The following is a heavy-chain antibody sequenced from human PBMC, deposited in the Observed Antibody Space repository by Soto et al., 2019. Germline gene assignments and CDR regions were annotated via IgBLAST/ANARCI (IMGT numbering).Heavy chain of an antibody. V-gene: IGHV1-69*13. CDR3: ATGGAYCGGDCYFSQH. CDR1: GGTFSSYA. D-gene: IGHD2-21*02. CDR2: IIPIFGTA. J-gene: IGHJ1*01. Sequence: GASVKFSCTASGGTFSSYAISWVRQAPGQGLEWMGGIIPIFGTANYAQKFQGRVTITADESTSTAYMELSSLRSEDTAVYYCATGGAYCGGDCYFSQHWGQGTLVTVSS.